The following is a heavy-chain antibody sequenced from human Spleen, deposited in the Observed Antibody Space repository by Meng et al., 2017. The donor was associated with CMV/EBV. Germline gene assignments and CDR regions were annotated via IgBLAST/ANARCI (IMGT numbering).Heavy chain of an antibody. D-gene: IGHD3-3*01. CDR1: GFTFDSYA. Sequence: SGFTFDSYAMNWVRQPPGQGLQWVSAISGSGRSTHYLDSVKGCFTISRDNSENTLYLQMNSLRAEDTAMYFCTKDPYYDFLNSYRFDPWGQGTLVTVSS. J-gene: IGHJ5*02. CDR3: TKDPYYDFLNSYRFDP. CDR2: ISGSGRST. V-gene: IGHV3-23*01.